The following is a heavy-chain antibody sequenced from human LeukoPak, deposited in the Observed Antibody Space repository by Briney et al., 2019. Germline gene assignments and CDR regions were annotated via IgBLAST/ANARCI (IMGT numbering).Heavy chain of an antibody. D-gene: IGHD4-11*01. Sequence: NASETLSLTCTVSGYSMSSGYYWGWIRQPPERGLEWIGSMYHTGSTYYNPSLKSRVTISVDTSKNQFYLKLSSVTAADTAVYYCARVARHDYTYYPGRNYFDYWGQGTLVTVSS. CDR2: MYHTGST. J-gene: IGHJ4*02. V-gene: IGHV4-38-2*02. CDR3: ARVARHDYTYYPGRNYFDY. CDR1: GYSMSSGYY.